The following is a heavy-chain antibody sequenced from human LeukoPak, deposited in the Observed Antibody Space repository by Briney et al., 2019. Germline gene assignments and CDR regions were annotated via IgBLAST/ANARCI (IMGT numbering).Heavy chain of an antibody. CDR1: GGSISSGNYY. CDR2: IYTSGTT. D-gene: IGHD2-2*01. J-gene: IGHJ5*02. CDR3: AREGYCSSTSCSNWFDP. Sequence: SETLSLTCTVSGGSISSGNYYYSWIRQPAGKGLEWLGRIYTSGTTNYNPSLKSRVTISVDTSKNQFSLKLSSVTAADTAVYYCAREGYCSSTSCSNWFDPWGQGTLVTVSS. V-gene: IGHV4-61*02.